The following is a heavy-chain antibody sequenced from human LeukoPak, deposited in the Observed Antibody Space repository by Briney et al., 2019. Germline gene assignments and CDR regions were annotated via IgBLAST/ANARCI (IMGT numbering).Heavy chain of an antibody. J-gene: IGHJ4*02. V-gene: IGHV3-7*01. CDR2: IKQDGSEK. CDR1: GFTFSSYW. CDR3: ARAVDGYANLEFDY. Sequence: GGSLRLSCAASGFTFSSYWMSWVRQAPGKGLEWVANIKQDGSEKYYVDSVKGRFAISRDNAKNSLYLQMNSQRAEDTAVYYCARAVDGYANLEFDYWGQGTLVTVSS. D-gene: IGHD5-24*01.